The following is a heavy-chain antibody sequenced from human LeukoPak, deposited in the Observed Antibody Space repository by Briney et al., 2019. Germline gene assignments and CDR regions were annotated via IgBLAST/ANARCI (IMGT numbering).Heavy chain of an antibody. V-gene: IGHV1-69*04. Sequence: SVKVSCKASRGTFSSYAISWVRQAPGQGLEWMGRIIPILGIANYAQKFQGRVTITADKSTSTAYMGLSSLRSEDTAVYYCARADTDAFDIWGQGTMVTVSS. J-gene: IGHJ3*02. CDR1: RGTFSSYA. CDR3: ARADTDAFDI. CDR2: IIPILGIA.